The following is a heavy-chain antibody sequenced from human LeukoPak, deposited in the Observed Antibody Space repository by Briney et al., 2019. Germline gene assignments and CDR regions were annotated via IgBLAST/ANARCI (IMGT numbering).Heavy chain of an antibody. CDR3: ARAIAVAGNYYYYGMDV. J-gene: IGHJ6*02. Sequence: GGSLRLSCAASGFTFSSYSMNWVRQAPGKGLEWVSSISSSSSYIYYADSVKGRFTISRDNAKNSLYLQVNSLRAEDTAVYYCARAIAVAGNYYYYGMDVWGQGTTVTDSS. D-gene: IGHD6-19*01. CDR1: GFTFSSYS. V-gene: IGHV3-21*01. CDR2: ISSSSSYI.